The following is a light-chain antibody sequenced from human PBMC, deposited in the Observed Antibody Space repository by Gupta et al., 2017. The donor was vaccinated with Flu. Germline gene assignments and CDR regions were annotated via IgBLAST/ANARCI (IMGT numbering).Light chain of an antibody. CDR1: QSVGHNS. Sequence: GNMSLFPGEGITLASRARQSVGHNSFASHQLVPCQAPRLLIDGLSTWSTGTPDRSSGSGFGRDFTLTITRLERQDFAVYCCHVVGRSLFTFGHGARVEIK. V-gene: IGKV3-20*01. J-gene: IGKJ3*01. CDR2: GLS. CDR3: HVVGRSLFT.